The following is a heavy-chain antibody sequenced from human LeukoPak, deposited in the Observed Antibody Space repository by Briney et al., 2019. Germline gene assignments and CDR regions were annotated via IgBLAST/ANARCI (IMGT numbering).Heavy chain of an antibody. V-gene: IGHV3-74*01. D-gene: IGHD3-22*01. CDR1: GFTFSSYW. J-gene: IGHJ4*02. CDR2: INSDGSST. Sequence: GGSLRLSCAASGFTFSSYWMHWVRQAPGKELVWVSRINSDGSSTNYADSVRGRFTISRDNAKNSLYLQMNSLRAEDTAVYYCARDLRSSGYYAFDYWGQGTLVTVSS. CDR3: ARDLRSSGYYAFDY.